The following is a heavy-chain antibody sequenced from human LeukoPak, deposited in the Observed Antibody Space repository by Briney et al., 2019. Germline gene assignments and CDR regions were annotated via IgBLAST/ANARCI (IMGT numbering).Heavy chain of an antibody. Sequence: GASLRLSCAASGFTFSTCTMSWVRRAPGKGLEWVSAIRGSGDNTYYADSVEGRFTISRDNSKNTMYLQVNSLRVEDTAIYYCAKEDSSGWIHYWGQGALVTVSS. J-gene: IGHJ4*02. CDR1: GFTFSTCT. CDR2: IRGSGDNT. CDR3: AKEDSSGWIHY. V-gene: IGHV3-23*01. D-gene: IGHD6-19*01.